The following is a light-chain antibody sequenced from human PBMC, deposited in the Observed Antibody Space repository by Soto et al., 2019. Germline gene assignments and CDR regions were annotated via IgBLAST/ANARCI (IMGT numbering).Light chain of an antibody. CDR2: DVN. CDR3: SAYGGRNVV. J-gene: IGLJ3*02. V-gene: IGLV2-14*03. CDR1: SSDVGDYNY. Sequence: QSALTQPASMSGSPGQSITISCTGTSSDVGDYNYVSWYQQHPGKAPILVIFDVNNRPSAVSHRFSGSKSANSASLTISGLQTEDEAHYYCSAYGGRNVVFGGGTKLTVL.